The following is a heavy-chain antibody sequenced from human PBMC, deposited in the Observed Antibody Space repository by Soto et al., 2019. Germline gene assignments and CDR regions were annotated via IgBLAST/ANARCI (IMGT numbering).Heavy chain of an antibody. V-gene: IGHV1-69*02. CDR3: ASQINYYYYMDV. J-gene: IGHJ6*03. Sequence: ASVTVSCQASGGTFSSYTISWVRQAPGQGLEWMGRIIPILGIANYAQKFQGRVTITADKSTSTAYMELSSLRSEDTAVYYCASQINYYYYMDVWGKGTTVTVSS. CDR1: GGTFSSYT. CDR2: IIPILGIA.